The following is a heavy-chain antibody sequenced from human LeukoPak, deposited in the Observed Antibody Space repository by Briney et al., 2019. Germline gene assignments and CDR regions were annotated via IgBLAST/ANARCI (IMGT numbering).Heavy chain of an antibody. Sequence: ASVKVSCKASGYTFASYGISWVRQAPGQGLEWMGWISAYNGNTNYAQKLQGRVTMTTDTSTSTAYMELRSLRSDDTAVYYCARDGPRGIVGARGAFDIWGQGTMVTVSS. D-gene: IGHD1-26*01. CDR1: GYTFASYG. V-gene: IGHV1-18*01. J-gene: IGHJ3*02. CDR2: ISAYNGNT. CDR3: ARDGPRGIVGARGAFDI.